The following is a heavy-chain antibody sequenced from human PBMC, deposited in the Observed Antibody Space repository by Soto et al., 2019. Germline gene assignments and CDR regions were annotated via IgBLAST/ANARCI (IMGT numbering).Heavy chain of an antibody. V-gene: IGHV4-39*01. CDR3: ARLAFWLDILTGYYPYGMDV. Sequence: SETLSLTCTVSGGSISSSSYYWGWIRQPPGKGLEWIGSIYYSGSTYYNPSLKSRVTISVDTSKNQFSLKLSSVTAADTAVYYCARLAFWLDILTGYYPYGMDVWGQGTTVTVS. J-gene: IGHJ6*02. D-gene: IGHD3-9*01. CDR2: IYYSGST. CDR1: GGSISSSSYY.